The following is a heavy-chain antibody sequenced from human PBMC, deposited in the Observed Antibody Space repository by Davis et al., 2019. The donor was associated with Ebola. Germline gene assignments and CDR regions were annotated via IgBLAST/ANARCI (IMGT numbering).Heavy chain of an antibody. Sequence: MPSETLSLTCAVYGGSFSGYYWSWIRQPPGKGLEWIGEINHSGTTNYDPSLKSRVTISVDTSKNQFSLKLSSVTAADTAVYYCARGGRNYFPYWGQGTLVTVSS. J-gene: IGHJ4*02. CDR3: ARGGRNYFPY. V-gene: IGHV4-34*01. CDR2: INHSGTT. CDR1: GGSFSGYY.